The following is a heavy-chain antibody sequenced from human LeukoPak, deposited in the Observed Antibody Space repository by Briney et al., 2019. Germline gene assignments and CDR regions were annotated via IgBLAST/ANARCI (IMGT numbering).Heavy chain of an antibody. CDR1: GGTFSSYA. D-gene: IGHD2-21*02. CDR2: IIPIFGTA. V-gene: IGHV1-69*06. Sequence: SVTVSCKASGGTFSSYAISWVRQAPGQGLEWMGGIIPIFGTANYAQKFQGRVSITADKSKSTAYMELSSLRSEDTAVYYCARYMTAVVVTAIQREDDAFDIWGQGTMVTVSS. CDR3: ARYMTAVVVTAIQREDDAFDI. J-gene: IGHJ3*02.